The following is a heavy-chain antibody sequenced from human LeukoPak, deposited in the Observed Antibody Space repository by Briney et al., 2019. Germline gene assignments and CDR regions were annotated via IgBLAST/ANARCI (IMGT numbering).Heavy chain of an antibody. Sequence: PSETLSLTCAVYGGSFSGYYWSWIRQPPGKGLEWIGEINHSGSTNYNPSLKRRVTISVDTSKNQFSLKLSSVTAADPAVYYCARGGQLGYDYVWGSYRNNFLDYWGQGTLVTVSS. CDR3: ARGGQLGYDYVWGSYRNNFLDY. V-gene: IGHV4-34*01. CDR2: INHSGST. J-gene: IGHJ4*02. CDR1: GGSFSGYY. D-gene: IGHD3-16*02.